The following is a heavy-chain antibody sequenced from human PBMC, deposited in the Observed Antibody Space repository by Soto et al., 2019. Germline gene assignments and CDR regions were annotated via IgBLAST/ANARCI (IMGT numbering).Heavy chain of an antibody. CDR2: IYYSGST. V-gene: IGHV4-30-4*01. CDR3: ARVLALLWCGESEPDAFDI. Sequence: QVQLQESGPGLVKPSQTLSLTCTVSGGSISSGDYYWSWIRQPPGKGLEWIGYIYYSGSTHYNPSSKNRVTVAVETSKIQASLERRCVTAADTGVYYCARVLALLWCGESEPDAFDIWGQGTMVTVSS. CDR1: GGSISSGDYY. D-gene: IGHD3-10*01. J-gene: IGHJ3*02.